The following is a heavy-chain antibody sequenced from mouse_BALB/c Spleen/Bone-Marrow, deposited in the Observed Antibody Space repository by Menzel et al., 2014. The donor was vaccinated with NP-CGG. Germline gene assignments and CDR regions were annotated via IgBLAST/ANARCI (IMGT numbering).Heavy chain of an antibody. Sequence: VQLQQSGAELAKPGASVKMSCKASGYTFTSYWMHWVKQRPGQSLEWIGYINPSTGYTEYNQKFKDKATLTADKSSSTAYMQLSSLTSEDSAVYYCARGVRGYDGFAYWGQGTLVTVSA. CDR1: GYTFTSYW. CDR2: INPSTGYT. V-gene: IGHV1-7*01. CDR3: ARGVRGYDGFAY. D-gene: IGHD2-2*01. J-gene: IGHJ3*01.